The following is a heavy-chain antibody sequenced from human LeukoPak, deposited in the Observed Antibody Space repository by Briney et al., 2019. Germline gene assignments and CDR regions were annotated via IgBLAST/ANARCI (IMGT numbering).Heavy chain of an antibody. D-gene: IGHD2/OR15-2a*01. CDR1: GFTFDDYA. Sequence: GGSLRLSCAASGFTFDDYAMHWVRQGPGKGLEWVPGISWNSGRIGYADSVKGRITISRDNSRNTLYLQMNSLRAEDTAVYYCARSGLSRFGFWGQGTLVTVSS. V-gene: IGHV3-9*01. CDR2: ISWNSGRI. CDR3: ARSGLSRFGF. J-gene: IGHJ4*02.